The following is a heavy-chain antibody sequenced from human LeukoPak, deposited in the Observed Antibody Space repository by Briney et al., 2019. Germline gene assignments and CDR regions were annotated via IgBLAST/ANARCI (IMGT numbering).Heavy chain of an antibody. V-gene: IGHV3-30*18. D-gene: IGHD6-13*01. CDR1: GFTFSSYG. Sequence: GGSLRLSCAASGFTFSSYGMHWVRQAPGKGLEWVAVISDDGSKKYYADSVNGRFTISRDTSNNTLYLHMNSLRPEDTAVYYCAKDRETTASGTFDYWGQGSLVTVSS. J-gene: IGHJ4*02. CDR2: ISDDGSKK. CDR3: AKDRETTASGTFDY.